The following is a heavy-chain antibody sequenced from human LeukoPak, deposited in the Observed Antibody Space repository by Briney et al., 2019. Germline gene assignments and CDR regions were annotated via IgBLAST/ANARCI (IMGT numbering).Heavy chain of an antibody. CDR1: GGSISSYY. V-gene: IGHV4-59*01. CDR2: IYYSGSI. Sequence: PSETLSLTCTVSGGSISSYYWSWIRQPPGKGLEWIGYIYYSGSINYNPSLKSRVTISVYTSKNQFSLKLSSVTAADTAVYYCALGYSYGPLDYWGQGTLVTVSS. CDR3: ALGYSYGPLDY. J-gene: IGHJ4*02. D-gene: IGHD5-18*01.